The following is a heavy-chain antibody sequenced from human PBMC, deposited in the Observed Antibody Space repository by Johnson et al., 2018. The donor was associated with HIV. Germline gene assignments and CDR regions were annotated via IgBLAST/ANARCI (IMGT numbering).Heavy chain of an antibody. CDR3: ARQTLRAFDI. Sequence: VQLVESGGGLIQPGGSLRLSCEASGFTFSSYAMNCVRQAPGKGLEWVSAISGRGGSTYYADSVKGRFTISRDNSKNTLYLQMNSLRAEDTAVYYCARQTLRAFDIWGQGTMVTVSS. CDR2: ISGRGGST. J-gene: IGHJ3*02. V-gene: IGHV3-23*04. CDR1: GFTFSSYA.